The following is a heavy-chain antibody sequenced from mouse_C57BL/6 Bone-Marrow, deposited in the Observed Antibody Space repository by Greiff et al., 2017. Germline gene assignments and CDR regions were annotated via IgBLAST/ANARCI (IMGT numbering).Heavy chain of an antibody. J-gene: IGHJ4*01. CDR2: IHPNSGST. D-gene: IGHD4-1*01. V-gene: IGHV1-64*01. Sequence: VQLQQPGAELVKPGASVKLSCKASGYTFTSYWMHWVKQRPGQGLEWIGMIHPNSGSTNYTEKFKSKATLTVDKSSSTAYMQLSSLTSEDSAVYYGASRDGNWEEGFYAMDYWGQGTSVTVSS. CDR3: ASRDGNWEEGFYAMDY. CDR1: GYTFTSYW.